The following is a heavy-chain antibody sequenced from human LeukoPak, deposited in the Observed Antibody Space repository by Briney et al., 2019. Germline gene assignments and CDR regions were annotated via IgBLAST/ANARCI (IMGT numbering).Heavy chain of an antibody. Sequence: SETLSLTCAVYGGSFSGYYWSWIRQPPGKGLEWIGEINHSGSTNYNPSLKSRVIISVDTSKSQFSLKLSSLTAADTAMYYCARHGANGHSYGAYLDYWGQGTLVTVSS. CDR2: INHSGST. V-gene: IGHV4-34*01. CDR1: GGSFSGYY. CDR3: ARHGANGHSYGAYLDY. D-gene: IGHD5-18*01. J-gene: IGHJ4*02.